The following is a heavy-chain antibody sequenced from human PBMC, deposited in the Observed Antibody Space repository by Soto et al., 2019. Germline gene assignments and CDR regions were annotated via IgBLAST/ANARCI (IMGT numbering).Heavy chain of an antibody. CDR2: IFYSGLT. Sequence: SLTRSFSGYYDSSSNNYLEYIRQTLAQGLESIGSIFYSGLTYYNPSLKSRVTLSVDTSKNHFSVRLNSVTAADTAVYYCAPLTVSLSGPYGIHVWGQGTTVT. CDR1: GYYDSSSNNY. J-gene: IGHJ6*02. V-gene: IGHV4-39*01. CDR3: APLTVSLSGPYGIHV. D-gene: IGHD2-15*01.